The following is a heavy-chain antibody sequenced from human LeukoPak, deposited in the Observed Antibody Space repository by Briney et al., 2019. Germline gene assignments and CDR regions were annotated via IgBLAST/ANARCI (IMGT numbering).Heavy chain of an antibody. CDR3: ARRGPLWTLSGRGPMDV. V-gene: IGHV4-34*01. D-gene: IGHD3-10*01. CDR2: INHSGST. J-gene: IGHJ6*03. Sequence: PSETLSLTCAVYGGSFSGYYWSWICQPPGKGLEWIGEINHSGSTNYNPSLKSRVTISVDTSKNQFSLKLSSVTAADTAVYYCARRGPLWTLSGRGPMDVWGKGTTVTISS. CDR1: GGSFSGYY.